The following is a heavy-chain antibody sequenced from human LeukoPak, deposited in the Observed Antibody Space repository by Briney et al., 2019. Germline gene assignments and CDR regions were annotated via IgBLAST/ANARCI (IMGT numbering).Heavy chain of an antibody. CDR1: GFTFSSYW. Sequence: GGSLRLSCAASGFTFSSYWMHWVRQAPGKGLVWVSRINSDGSNTMYADSVKGRFTISRDNAKNTLYLQMNSLRAEDTAVYYCARESRQWLVLGGVDYWGQGTLVTVSS. CDR2: INSDGSNT. V-gene: IGHV3-74*03. J-gene: IGHJ4*02. CDR3: ARESRQWLVLGGVDY. D-gene: IGHD6-19*01.